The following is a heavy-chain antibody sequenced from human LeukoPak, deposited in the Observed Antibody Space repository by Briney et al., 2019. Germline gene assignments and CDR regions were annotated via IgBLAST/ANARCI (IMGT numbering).Heavy chain of an antibody. CDR2: IKQDGSEK. V-gene: IGHV3-7*01. J-gene: IGHJ4*02. CDR3: ARDVEASNFWTGYSY. CDR1: GFTFSSYW. Sequence: GGSLRLSCAASGFTFSSYWMSWVRQAPGRGLEWVANIKQDGSEKYYVDSLKGRFTISRDNAKSSLFLQMNSLRAEDTAVYYCARDVEASNFWTGYSYWGQGSLVTVSS. D-gene: IGHD3/OR15-3a*01.